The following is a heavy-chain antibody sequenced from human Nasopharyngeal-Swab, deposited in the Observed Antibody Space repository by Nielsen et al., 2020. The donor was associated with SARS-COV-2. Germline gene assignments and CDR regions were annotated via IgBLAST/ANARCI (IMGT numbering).Heavy chain of an antibody. D-gene: IGHD3-10*01. J-gene: IGHJ4*02. V-gene: IGHV7-4-1*02. CDR2: INTNTGNP. CDR3: ARDGQLLWFGEFSGGLDY. CDR1: GYTFPSYA. Sequence: ASVKVSCKASGYTFPSYAMNWVRQAPGQGLEWMGWINTNTGNPTYAQGFTGRFVFSLDTSVSTAYLQISSLKAEDTDVYYCARDGQLLWFGEFSGGLDYWGQGTLVTVSS.